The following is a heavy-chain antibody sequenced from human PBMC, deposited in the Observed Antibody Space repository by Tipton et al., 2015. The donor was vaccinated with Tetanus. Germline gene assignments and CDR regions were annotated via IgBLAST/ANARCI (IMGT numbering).Heavy chain of an antibody. D-gene: IGHD6-13*01. J-gene: IGHJ4*02. CDR2: VSSSGAT. CDR3: ARGWGSSWYYFDY. Sequence: TLSLTCSVSGGSLRSGDSNWSWIRQPPGKGLEWLAYVSSSGATNSNYYLKSRITISRDTSKNQFSLKLASVTAADTAVYYCARGWGSSWYYFDYWGQGILVTVSS. CDR1: GGSLRSGDSN. V-gene: IGHV4-61*08.